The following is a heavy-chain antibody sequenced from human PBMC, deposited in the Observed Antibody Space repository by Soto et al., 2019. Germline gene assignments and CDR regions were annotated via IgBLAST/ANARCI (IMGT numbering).Heavy chain of an antibody. CDR3: TRPTDYYYYSLDV. CDR2: ISAYNGHT. V-gene: IGHV1-18*01. Sequence: QVQLVQSEAEVKKPGASVKVSCKASCYTFTSFGISLVRQAPGQVLEWMGWISAYNGHTNYAQNLQDRVVMTTETSTSTAYMELRSLRSDDTAVYYCTRPTDYYYYSLDVWGQGTTVTVSS. J-gene: IGHJ6*02. CDR1: CYTFTSFG.